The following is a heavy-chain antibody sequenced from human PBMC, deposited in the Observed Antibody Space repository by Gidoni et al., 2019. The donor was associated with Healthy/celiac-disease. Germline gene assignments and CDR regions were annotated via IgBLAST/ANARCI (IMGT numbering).Heavy chain of an antibody. CDR1: GGSFSGYY. D-gene: IGHD6-19*01. J-gene: IGHJ4*02. CDR2: IKHSGST. V-gene: IGHV4-34*01. CDR3: ARGYSSGWYGGN. Sequence: QVQLQQWGAGLFKPSETLSLTCAVYGGSFSGYYWSVIRQPPGQGLEWIGEIKHSGSTNYNPSLKSRVTISVDTSKNQCSLKLSSVTAAETAVYYCARGYSSGWYGGNWGQGTLVTVSS.